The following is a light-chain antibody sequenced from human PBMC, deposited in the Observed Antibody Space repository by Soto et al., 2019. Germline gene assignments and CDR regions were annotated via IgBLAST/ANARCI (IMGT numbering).Light chain of an antibody. Sequence: DIVMTQSPDSLRVSLGERVTISCTSSLNIYFKSNNRNYLAWYQQKTGQPPKLLVYWASTRESGVPDRFTGSGSGTYFTLTIDNVQPDDVAVYYCQQYFITPLTFGGGTRVEIK. CDR3: QQYFITPLT. CDR2: WAS. J-gene: IGKJ4*01. CDR1: LNIYFKSNNRNY. V-gene: IGKV4-1*01.